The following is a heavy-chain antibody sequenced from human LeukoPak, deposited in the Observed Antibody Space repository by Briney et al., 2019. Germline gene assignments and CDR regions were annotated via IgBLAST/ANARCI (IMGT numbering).Heavy chain of an antibody. CDR3: ARAPVTSCRGAFCYPFDY. D-gene: IGHD2-15*01. V-gene: IGHV3-23*01. J-gene: IGHJ4*02. CDR1: GFPLSSYA. CDR2: TSSSDPGT. Sequence: GGSLRLSCAASGFPLSSYAMSWVRQGPGKGLEWVAATSSSDPGTYHADSVRGRFTISRDNSKNTLYLQMNRLRVEDAAVYYRARAPVTSCRGAFCYPFDYWGQGTLVTVSS.